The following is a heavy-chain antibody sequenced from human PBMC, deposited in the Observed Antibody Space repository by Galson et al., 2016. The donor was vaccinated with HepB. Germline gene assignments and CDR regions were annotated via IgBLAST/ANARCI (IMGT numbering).Heavy chain of an antibody. CDR2: TLDDGSNKDYGG. CDR3: ARDVSGMGY. Sequence: SLRLSCAASGFTLSIYGMHWVRQAPGKGLEWVAVTLDDGSNKDYGGYYADSVKGRFTISRDNSKNTMYLQMNSLRAEDTAMYYCARDVSGMGYWGQGTLVTVSS. V-gene: IGHV3-30*04. J-gene: IGHJ4*02. CDR1: GFTLSIYG. D-gene: IGHD1-14*01.